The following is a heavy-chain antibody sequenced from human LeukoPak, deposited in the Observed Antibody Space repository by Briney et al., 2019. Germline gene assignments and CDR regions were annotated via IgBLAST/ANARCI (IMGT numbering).Heavy chain of an antibody. CDR3: ARFAAAGTWWFDP. Sequence: GASVKVSCKAPGYTFTSYDINWVRQATGQGLEWMGWMNPNSGNTGYAQKFQGRVTMTRNTSISTAYMELSSLRSEDTAVYYCARFAAAGTWWFDPWGQGTLVTVSS. CDR2: MNPNSGNT. J-gene: IGHJ5*02. V-gene: IGHV1-8*01. CDR1: GYTFTSYD. D-gene: IGHD6-13*01.